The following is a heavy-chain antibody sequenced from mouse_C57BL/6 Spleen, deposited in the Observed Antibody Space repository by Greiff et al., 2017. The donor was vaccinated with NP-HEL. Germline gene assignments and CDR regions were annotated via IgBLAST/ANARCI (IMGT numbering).Heavy chain of an antibody. CDR2: IGPGSGST. V-gene: IGHV1-77*01. D-gene: IGHD2-1*01. Sequence: VKLMESGAELVKPGASVKISCKASGYTFSDYYINWVKQRPGQGLEWIGKIGPGSGSTYYNEKFKGKATLTADKSSSTAYMQLSSLTSEDSAVYFCARSVIYYGNSYWYFDVWGTGTTVTVSS. CDR3: ARSVIYYGNSYWYFDV. CDR1: GYTFSDYY. J-gene: IGHJ1*03.